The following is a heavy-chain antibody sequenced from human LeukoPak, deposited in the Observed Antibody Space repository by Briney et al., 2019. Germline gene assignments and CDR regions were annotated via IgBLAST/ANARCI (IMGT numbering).Heavy chain of an antibody. CDR2: INHSGST. J-gene: IGHJ6*03. CDR1: GFTFGDYA. D-gene: IGHD2-2*01. Sequence: PGGSLRLSCTASGFTFGDYAMSWFRQAPGKGLEWIGEINHSGSTNYNPSLKSRATISVDTSKNQFSLKLSSVTAADTAVYYCARRLVPAANNYYYYMDVWGKGTTVTISS. V-gene: IGHV4-34*01. CDR3: ARRLVPAANNYYYYMDV.